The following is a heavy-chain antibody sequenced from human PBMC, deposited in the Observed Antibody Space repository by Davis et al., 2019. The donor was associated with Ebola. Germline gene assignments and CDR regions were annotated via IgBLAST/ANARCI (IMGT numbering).Heavy chain of an antibody. CDR2: IYHSGST. CDR1: GDSITNGYY. Sequence: PSETLSLTCTVSGDSITNGYYWVWIRQPPEKGLEWIGSIYHSGSTHYNPSLKSRVTMSVDTSKNQFSLKLSSVTAADTAVYYCARNNSGIPFDYWGQGALVIVSS. J-gene: IGHJ4*02. V-gene: IGHV4-38-2*02. CDR3: ARNNSGIPFDY. D-gene: IGHD3-10*01.